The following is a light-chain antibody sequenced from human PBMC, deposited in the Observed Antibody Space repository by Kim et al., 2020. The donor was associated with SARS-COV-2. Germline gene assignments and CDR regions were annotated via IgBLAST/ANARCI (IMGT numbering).Light chain of an antibody. CDR3: LQDYTYPLT. CDR2: GAS. J-gene: IGKJ2*01. V-gene: IGKV1-6*01. Sequence: SASVGDRVTISCRASHDIGKDLAWFQQRPGKTPKVLIYGASTLQSGVPSRFGGYGSGTDFTLTISSLQAEDFATYYCLQDYTYPLTFGQGTKLEI. CDR1: HDIGKD.